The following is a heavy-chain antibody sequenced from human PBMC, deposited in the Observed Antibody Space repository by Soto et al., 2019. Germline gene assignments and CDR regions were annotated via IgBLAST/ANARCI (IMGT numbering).Heavy chain of an antibody. D-gene: IGHD3-22*01. J-gene: IGHJ4*02. V-gene: IGHV4-34*01. CDR2: IDHSGST. CDR1: GVSFSGYY. Sequence: PSETLSLTCAVYGVSFSGYYWSWIRQPPGKGLEWIGEIDHSGSTNYNPSLKSRVTMSVETSKNQLSLKLSPVTAADTAVYYCARRKSSGYYYFDYWGQGTPVTAPQ. CDR3: ARRKSSGYYYFDY.